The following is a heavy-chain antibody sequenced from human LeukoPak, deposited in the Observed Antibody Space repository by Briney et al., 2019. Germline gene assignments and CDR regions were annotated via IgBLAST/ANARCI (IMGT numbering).Heavy chain of an antibody. CDR3: AKEIYCSSTSCPNRMGYYYYGMDV. V-gene: IGHV1-46*01. J-gene: IGHJ6*02. Sequence: GASVKVSCKASGYTFTSYYMHWVRQAPGQGLEWMGIINPSGGSTSYAQKFQGRVTMTRDTSTSTVYMELSSLRAEDAAVYYCAKEIYCSSTSCPNRMGYYYYGMDVWGQGTTVTVSS. CDR1: GYTFTSYY. D-gene: IGHD2-2*01. CDR2: INPSGGST.